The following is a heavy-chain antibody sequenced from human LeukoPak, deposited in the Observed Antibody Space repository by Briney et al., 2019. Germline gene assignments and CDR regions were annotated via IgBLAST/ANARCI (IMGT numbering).Heavy chain of an antibody. V-gene: IGHV4-61*05. CDR2: IYYSGST. CDR3: ARRAFRYYLLDY. CDR1: GGSVSSSPYY. J-gene: IGHJ4*02. Sequence: SETLSLTCTVCGGSVSSSPYYWGWVRQPPGKGLEWIGYIYYSGSTNYNPSLKSRVTISVDTSKNQFSLKLSSVTAADTAVYYCARRAFRYYLLDYWGQGTLVTVSS. D-gene: IGHD3-10*01.